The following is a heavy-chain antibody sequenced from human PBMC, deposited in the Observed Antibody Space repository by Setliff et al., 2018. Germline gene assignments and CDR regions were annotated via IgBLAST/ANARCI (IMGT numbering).Heavy chain of an antibody. CDR1: GGTFSSYA. CDR2: IIPIFGTA. J-gene: IGHJ6*03. V-gene: IGHV1-69*13. D-gene: IGHD1-26*01. CDR3: ARVKVIVGATPRTYYMDV. Sequence: SVKVSCKASGGTFSSYAISWVRQAPGQGLEWMGGIIPIFGTANYAQKFQGRVTITADESTSTAYMELSSLRSEDTAVYYCARVKVIVGATPRTYYMDVWGKGTTVTVSS.